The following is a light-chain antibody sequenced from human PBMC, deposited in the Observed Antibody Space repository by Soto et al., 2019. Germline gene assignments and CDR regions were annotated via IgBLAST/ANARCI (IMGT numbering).Light chain of an antibody. CDR2: SAS. J-gene: IGKJ1*01. V-gene: IGKV3-15*01. CDR3: QEYDNWPLWT. Sequence: EILMTQHADTLSVSPGDRATLSCWASQSVRSDLAWYQRKPGQAPRLLIFSASTRATGIPARFSGSGSGTEFNLTISSLQPEDVGVYYCQEYDNWPLWTFGQGTKVEVK. CDR1: QSVRSD.